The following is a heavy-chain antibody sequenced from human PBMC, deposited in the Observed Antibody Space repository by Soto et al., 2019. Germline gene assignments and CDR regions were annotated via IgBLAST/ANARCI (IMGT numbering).Heavy chain of an antibody. Sequence: GGSLRLSCAASGFTFSSYAMSWVRQAPGKGLEWVSAISGSGGSTYYADSVKGRFTISRDNSKNTLYLQMNSLRAEDTAVYYCAKVKGITGTTIGLLDYWGQGTLVTVSS. V-gene: IGHV3-23*01. D-gene: IGHD1-7*01. J-gene: IGHJ4*02. CDR3: AKVKGITGTTIGLLDY. CDR2: ISGSGGST. CDR1: GFTFSSYA.